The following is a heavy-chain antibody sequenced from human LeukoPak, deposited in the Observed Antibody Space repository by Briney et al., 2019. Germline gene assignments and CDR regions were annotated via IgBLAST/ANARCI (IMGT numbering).Heavy chain of an antibody. D-gene: IGHD2-15*01. J-gene: IGHJ1*01. V-gene: IGHV3-74*01. CDR3: ASGYCSGGSCYWGYFQH. CDR2: INSDGSST. Sequence: GGSLRLSCAAPGFTFSSYWMHWVRQAPGKGLVWVSRINSDGSSTSYADSVKGRFTISRDNAKNTLYLQMNSLRAEDTAVYYCASGYCSGGSCYWGYFQHWGQGTLVTVSS. CDR1: GFTFSSYW.